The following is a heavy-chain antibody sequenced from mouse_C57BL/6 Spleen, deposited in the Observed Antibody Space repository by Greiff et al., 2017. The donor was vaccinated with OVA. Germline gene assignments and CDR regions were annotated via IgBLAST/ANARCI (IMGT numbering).Heavy chain of an antibody. CDR2: IYPGDGDT. D-gene: IGHD4-1*01. Sequence: QVQLQQSGPELVKPGASVKISCKASGYAFSSSWMNWVKQRPGTGLEWIGRIYPGDGDTNYNGKFKGKATLTADKSSSTAYMQLSSLTSEDSAVYFCARLGLYFDVWGTGTTVTVSS. J-gene: IGHJ1*03. CDR1: GYAFSSSW. CDR3: ARLGLYFDV. V-gene: IGHV1-82*01.